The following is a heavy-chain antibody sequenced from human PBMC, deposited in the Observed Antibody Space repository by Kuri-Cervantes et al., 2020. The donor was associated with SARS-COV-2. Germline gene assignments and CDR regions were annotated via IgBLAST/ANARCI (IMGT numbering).Heavy chain of an antibody. CDR3: ARDSSLSINGMDV. J-gene: IGHJ6*02. CDR1: GFTFSSYE. V-gene: IGHV3-48*03. Sequence: GGSLRLSCAASGFTFSSYEMNWVRQAPGKGLEWVAYISSSGSTIYYADSVKGRFTISRDNAKNSLYLQMNSLRAEDTAVYYCARDSSLSINGMDVWGQGTTVTVSS. CDR2: ISSSGSTI.